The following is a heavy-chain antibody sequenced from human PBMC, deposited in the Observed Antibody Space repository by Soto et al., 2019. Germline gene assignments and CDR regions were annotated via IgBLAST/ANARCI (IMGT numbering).Heavy chain of an antibody. J-gene: IGHJ4*02. CDR1: GGSFSGYY. V-gene: IGHV4-34*01. CDR3: ARGRLAVAGNY. D-gene: IGHD6-19*01. CDR2: INHSGST. Sequence: QVQLQQWGAGLLKPSETLSLTCAVYGGSFSGYYWSWIRQPPGKGLEWIGEINHSGSTNYIPSLKSRVTISVDTSKNQFSLKLSSVTAADTAVYYCARGRLAVAGNYWGQGTLVTVSS.